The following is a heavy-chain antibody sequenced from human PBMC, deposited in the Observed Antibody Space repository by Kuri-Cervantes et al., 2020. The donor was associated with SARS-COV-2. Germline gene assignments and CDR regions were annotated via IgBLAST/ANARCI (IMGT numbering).Heavy chain of an antibody. CDR3: ARVKGDDFWSGRQSDAFDI. D-gene: IGHD3-3*01. CDR2: IYYSGST. CDR1: GGSFSGYY. J-gene: IGHJ3*02. Sequence: GSLRLSCAVYGGSFSGYYWGWIRQPPGKGLEWIGSIYYSGSTYYNPSLKSRVTMSVDTSKNQFSLKLSSVTAAGTAVYYCARVKGDDFWSGRQSDAFDIWGQGTMVTVSS. V-gene: IGHV4-34*01.